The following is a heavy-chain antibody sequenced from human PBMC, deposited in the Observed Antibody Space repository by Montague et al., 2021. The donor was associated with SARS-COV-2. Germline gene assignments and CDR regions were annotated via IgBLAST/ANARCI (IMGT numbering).Heavy chain of an antibody. CDR3: VAGGDSAKAGPY. D-gene: IGHD3-16*01. Sequence: SETLSLTCTVSGGSIANSHKYWGWIRQPPGKGLEWIGSILYTGTPYYHPSLTARVTISLDTSKNQFSLKLYSVTAADTATYFCVAGGDSAKAGPYWGQGTLVTVSS. J-gene: IGHJ4*02. CDR2: ILYTGTP. V-gene: IGHV4-39*07. CDR1: GGSIANSHKY.